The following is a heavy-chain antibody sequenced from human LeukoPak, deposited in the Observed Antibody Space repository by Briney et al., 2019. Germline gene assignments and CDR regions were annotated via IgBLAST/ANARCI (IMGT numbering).Heavy chain of an antibody. J-gene: IGHJ6*03. Sequence: PGETLRLSCAASGFTFSSYWKHWVRQAPRPGLVRVSLINSDCTSTTYSDPVNSRFTISRDNAKTTLYLQMNSLRAEDTALYYCARGTLGYYSGGSCPTYYYYYYMDVWGKGTTVTVSS. CDR1: GFTFSSYW. CDR3: ARGTLGYYSGGSCPTYYYYYYMDV. D-gene: IGHD2-15*01. V-gene: IGHV3-74*01. CDR2: INSDCTST.